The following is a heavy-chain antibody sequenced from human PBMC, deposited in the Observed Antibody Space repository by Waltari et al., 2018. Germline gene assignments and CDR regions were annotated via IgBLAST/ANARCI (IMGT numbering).Heavy chain of an antibody. V-gene: IGHV3-21*01. CDR2: ISSSSSYI. CDR3: ARDSGRYSSGLNGMDV. CDR1: GFTFSSYS. J-gene: IGHJ6*02. D-gene: IGHD6-19*01. Sequence: EVQLVESGGGLVKPGGSLRLSCAASGFTFSSYSMNWVRQAPGKGLEWVSSISSSSSYIYYADSVKGRFTISRDNAKNSLYLQMNSLRAEDTAVYYCARDSGRYSSGLNGMDVWGQGTTVTVSS.